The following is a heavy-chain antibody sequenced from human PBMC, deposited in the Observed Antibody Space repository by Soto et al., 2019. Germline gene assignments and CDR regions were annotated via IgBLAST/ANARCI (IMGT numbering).Heavy chain of an antibody. CDR2: ISGSGGTS. Sequence: EVQLLESGGGLVQPGGSLRLSCAASGFTFSSYSMSWVRQAPGKGLEWVSAISGSGGTSYYADSVKGRFTISRDNSKNTVYLQMNSLRAEDTAVYFCANAYCSSTSCRAEYHQHWGQGTLVTVSS. CDR3: ANAYCSSTSCRAEYHQH. D-gene: IGHD2-2*01. V-gene: IGHV3-23*01. J-gene: IGHJ1*01. CDR1: GFTFSSYS.